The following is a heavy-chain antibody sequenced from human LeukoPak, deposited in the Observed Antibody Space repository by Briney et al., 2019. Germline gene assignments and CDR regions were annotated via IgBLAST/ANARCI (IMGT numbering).Heavy chain of an antibody. Sequence: SETLSLTCTVSGGSISSSSYYWGWIRQPPGKGLEWIGSIYYSGSTYYNPSLKSRVTISVDTSKNQFSLKLSSVTAADTTVYYCASGVLDIVVVPAHGEFDYWGQGTLVTVSS. J-gene: IGHJ4*02. CDR2: IYYSGST. CDR1: GGSISSSSYY. V-gene: IGHV4-39*07. CDR3: ASGVLDIVVVPAHGEFDY. D-gene: IGHD2-2*03.